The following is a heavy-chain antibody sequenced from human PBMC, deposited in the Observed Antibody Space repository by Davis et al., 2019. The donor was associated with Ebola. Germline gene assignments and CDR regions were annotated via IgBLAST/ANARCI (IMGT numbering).Heavy chain of an antibody. J-gene: IGHJ6*04. V-gene: IGHV4-34*01. Sequence: MPSETLSLTCAVYGGSFTGYYWSWIRQPPGQRLEWIGEINHSGSTNYNPSPKSLVTISVDTSKNQFSLKLRSVTAADTAVYYCARENIVATIFYYGMDVWGKGTTVTVSS. D-gene: IGHD5-12*01. CDR1: GGSFTGYY. CDR2: INHSGST. CDR3: ARENIVATIFYYGMDV.